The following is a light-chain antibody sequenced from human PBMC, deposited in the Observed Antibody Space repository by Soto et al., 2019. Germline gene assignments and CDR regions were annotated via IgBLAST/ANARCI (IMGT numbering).Light chain of an antibody. J-gene: IGKJ3*01. V-gene: IGKV3-11*01. CDR1: QTVSRH. CDR2: DTS. CDR3: QQSGNWLPGFT. Sequence: IVLTKSPATLSLSTGERATLSCRASQTVSRHLALSQHKPGQAPRLLIYDTSNRATGIPARFSGSGSGIEFTLTISCLETEEFAVYYCQQSGNWLPGFTFGTGTTVDMK.